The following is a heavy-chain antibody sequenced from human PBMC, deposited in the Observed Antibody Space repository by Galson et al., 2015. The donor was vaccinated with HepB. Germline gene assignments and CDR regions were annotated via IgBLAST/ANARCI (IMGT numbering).Heavy chain of an antibody. CDR3: TNGEPPITLGTTTGDFDS. D-gene: IGHD1-14*01. V-gene: IGHV3-30*18. J-gene: IGHJ4*02. CDR2: ITYDGGNK. CDR1: GFILSNYG. Sequence: SLRLSCAGSGFILSNYGMHWVRQSPGKGLEWVAGITYDGGNKYYADSVKGRFTVSRDNSKNTLYLEMNSLKAEDTAVYYCTNGEPPITLGTTTGDFDSWGQGTLVTVSS.